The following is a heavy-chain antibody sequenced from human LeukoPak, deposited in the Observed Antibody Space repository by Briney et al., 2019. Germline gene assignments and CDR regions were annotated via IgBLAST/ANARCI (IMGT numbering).Heavy chain of an antibody. V-gene: IGHV4-59*11. CDR3: ASSGSHYYGMDV. CDR2: IYYSGST. J-gene: IGHJ6*02. D-gene: IGHD1-26*01. Sequence: SETLSLTCTVSSGSISSHYWSWIRQPPGKGLEWIGYIYYSGSTNYNPSLKSRVTISVDTSKNQFSLKLSSVTATDTAVYYCASSGSHYYGMDVWGQGTTVTVSS. CDR1: SGSISSHY.